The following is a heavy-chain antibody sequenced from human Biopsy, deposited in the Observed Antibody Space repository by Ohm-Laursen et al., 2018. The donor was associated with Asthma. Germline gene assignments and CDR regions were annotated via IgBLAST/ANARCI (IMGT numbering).Heavy chain of an antibody. J-gene: IGHJ6*02. CDR1: GGTFSNFA. CDR2: IMTAFGTT. CDR3: ARCQVGYSSGWSLLLKKIYYSGMDV. Sequence: SSVKVSCKAPGGTFSNFAISWVRQAPGQGLEWLGGIMTAFGTTNYAQKLQGRVTITADESTSTAYMEVTSLRSEDTAIYYCARCQVGYSSGWSLLLKKIYYSGMDVWGQGTAVTVSS. V-gene: IGHV1-69*01. D-gene: IGHD6-19*01.